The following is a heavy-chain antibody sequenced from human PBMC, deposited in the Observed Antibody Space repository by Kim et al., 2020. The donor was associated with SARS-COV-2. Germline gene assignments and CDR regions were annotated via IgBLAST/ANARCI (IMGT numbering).Heavy chain of an antibody. J-gene: IGHJ3*01. CDR1: GFTFSSYA. CDR3: AKDRVGYGGYSFFADPLPQDVFAV. D-gene: IGHD3-10*01. CDR2: ISGSGGST. V-gene: IGHV3-23*01. Sequence: GGSLRLSCAASGFTFSSYAMSWVRQAPGKGLEWVSAISGSGGSTYYADSVKGRFTISRDNSKNTLYLQMNSLRAEDTAVYYCAKDRVGYGGYSFFADPLPQDVFAVWGQRTVVTDSS.